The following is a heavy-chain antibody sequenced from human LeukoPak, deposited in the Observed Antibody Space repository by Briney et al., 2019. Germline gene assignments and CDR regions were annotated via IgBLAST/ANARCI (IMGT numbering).Heavy chain of an antibody. Sequence: GGSLRLSCAASGFTFSSYSMNWVRQAPGKGLEWVSSTSSSSSYIYYADSVKGRFTISRDNAKNSLYLQMNSLRAEDTAVYYCASVYYGSGTGYYYMDVWGKGTTVTVSS. V-gene: IGHV3-21*01. CDR1: GFTFSSYS. CDR2: TSSSSSYI. CDR3: ASVYYGSGTGYYYMDV. J-gene: IGHJ6*03. D-gene: IGHD3-10*01.